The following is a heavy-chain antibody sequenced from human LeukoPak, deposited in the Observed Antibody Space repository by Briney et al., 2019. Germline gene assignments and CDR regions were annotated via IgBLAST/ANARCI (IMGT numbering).Heavy chain of an antibody. J-gene: IGHJ6*02. CDR1: GFTVSDYY. CDR3: ARGHFGMDV. CDR2: ISDSGSTI. Sequence: PGGSLRLSCPASGFTVSDYYMSWLRQAPGKGLEWVAYISDSGSTIFYADSVKVRFAISRDNAKNSLYLQMNSLRAEDTAVYYCARGHFGMDVWGQGTTVTVSS. V-gene: IGHV3-11*01.